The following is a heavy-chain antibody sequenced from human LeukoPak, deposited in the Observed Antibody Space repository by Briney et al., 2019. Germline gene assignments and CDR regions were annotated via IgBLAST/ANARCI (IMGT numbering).Heavy chain of an antibody. CDR2: FDPEDGET. Sequence: ASVKVSCKVSGYTLTELSMHWVRQAPGKGLEGMGGFDPEDGETIYAQKFQGRVTMTEDTSTDTAYMELSSLRSDDTAVYYCATEDYYYYYMDVWGKGTTVTVSS. J-gene: IGHJ6*03. CDR1: GYTLTELS. CDR3: ATEDYYYYYMDV. V-gene: IGHV1-24*01.